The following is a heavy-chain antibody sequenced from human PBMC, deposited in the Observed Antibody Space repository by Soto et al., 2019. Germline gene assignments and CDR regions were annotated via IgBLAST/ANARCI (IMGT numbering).Heavy chain of an antibody. CDR1: GGSISSSSYY. D-gene: IGHD6-19*01. Sequence: SETLSLTCTVSGGSISSSSYYWGWIRQPPGKGLEWIGSIYYSGSTYYNPSLKSRVTISVDTSKNQFSLKLSSVTAADTAVYYCARHLYSSGWPYYFDYWGQGTLVT. CDR3: ARHLYSSGWPYYFDY. V-gene: IGHV4-39*01. CDR2: IYYSGST. J-gene: IGHJ4*02.